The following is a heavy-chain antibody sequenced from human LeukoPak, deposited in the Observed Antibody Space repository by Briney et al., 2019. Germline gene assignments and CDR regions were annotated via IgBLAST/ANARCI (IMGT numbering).Heavy chain of an antibody. Sequence: SETLSLTCTVSGGSISSYYWSWIRQPPGKGLEWIGYIYHSGSTNYNPSLKSRATISEDTSKNQFSLKLSSVTAADTAVHYCARDLAAAGTIDPWGQGTLVTVSS. CDR3: ARDLAAAGTIDP. CDR1: GGSISSYY. V-gene: IGHV4-59*01. CDR2: IYHSGST. D-gene: IGHD6-13*01. J-gene: IGHJ5*02.